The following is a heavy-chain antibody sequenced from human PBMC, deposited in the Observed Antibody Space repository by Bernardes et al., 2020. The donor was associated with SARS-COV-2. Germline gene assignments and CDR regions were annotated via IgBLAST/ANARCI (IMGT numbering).Heavy chain of an antibody. CDR1: GYSFTSYW. CDR2: IDPSDSYT. CDR3: ARLGGEQWLVPDAFDI. Sequence: GASLKISCKGSGYSFTSYWISWVRQMPWKGLEWMGRIDPSDSYTNYSPSFQGHVTISADKSISTAYLQWSSLKASDTAMYYCARLGGEQWLVPDAFDIWGQGTMVTVSS. J-gene: IGHJ3*02. D-gene: IGHD6-19*01. V-gene: IGHV5-10-1*01.